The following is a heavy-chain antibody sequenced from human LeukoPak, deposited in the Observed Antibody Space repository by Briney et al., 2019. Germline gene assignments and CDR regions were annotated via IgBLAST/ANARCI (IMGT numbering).Heavy chain of an antibody. J-gene: IGHJ3*02. CDR1: GFTFSSYS. D-gene: IGHD1-26*01. CDR2: IGSSSSYI. CDR3: ARGGKLRAFDI. Sequence: GGSLRLSCAASGFTFSSYSMNWVRQAPGKGLEWVSSIGSSSSYIYYADSVKGRFTISRDNAKNSLYLQMNSLRAEDTAVCYCARGGKLRAFDIWGQGTMVTVSS. V-gene: IGHV3-21*01.